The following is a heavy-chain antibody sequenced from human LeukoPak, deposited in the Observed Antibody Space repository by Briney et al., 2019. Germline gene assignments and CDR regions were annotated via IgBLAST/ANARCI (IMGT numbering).Heavy chain of an antibody. V-gene: IGHV4-59*01. CDR1: GGSISSYY. CDR3: ATDSGYGDPFDY. J-gene: IGHJ4*02. D-gene: IGHD4-17*01. CDR2: VFHSGSP. Sequence: SETLSLTCTVSGGSISSYYWSWLRQPPGKGLEWVGYVFHSGSPHYNPSLKSRVTISIDTSKNQFSLKLTSVTAADTAVYYCATDSGYGDPFDYWGQGTLVTVSS.